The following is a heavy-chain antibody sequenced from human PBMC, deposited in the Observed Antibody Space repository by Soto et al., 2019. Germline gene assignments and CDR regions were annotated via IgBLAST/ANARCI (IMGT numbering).Heavy chain of an antibody. D-gene: IGHD6-19*01. J-gene: IGHJ4*02. CDR1: GDSISGSS. Sequence: QVQLQESGPGLVKPSETLSLTCTVSGDSISGSSWSWIRQPPGKGLEWIAYMYFSGSTNYNPSLKSRVTISVDTSKNQFSLKLSSVTAPDTAVYYCARGSGWYIHWGQGTLVTVSS. V-gene: IGHV4-59*01. CDR3: ARGSGWYIH. CDR2: MYFSGST.